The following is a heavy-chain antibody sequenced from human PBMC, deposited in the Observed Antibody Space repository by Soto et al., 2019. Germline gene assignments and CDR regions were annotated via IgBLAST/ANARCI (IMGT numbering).Heavy chain of an antibody. V-gene: IGHV1-18*01. Sequence: ASVKVSCKASGYTFTSYGISWVRQAPGRGLEWMGWISAYNGNTNYAQKLQGRVTMTTDTSTSTAYMELRSLRSDDTAVYYCARNFESLDSSSWPFDYWGQGTLVTVSS. CDR2: ISAYNGNT. CDR3: ARNFESLDSSSWPFDY. D-gene: IGHD6-13*01. CDR1: GYTFTSYG. J-gene: IGHJ4*02.